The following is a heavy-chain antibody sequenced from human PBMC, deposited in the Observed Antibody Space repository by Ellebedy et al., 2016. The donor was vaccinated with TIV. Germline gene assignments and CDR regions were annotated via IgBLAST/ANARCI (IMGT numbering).Heavy chain of an antibody. D-gene: IGHD1-1*01. Sequence: GESLKISXAASGFIFSSYAMNWVRQAPGQGLEWLAYVSDNYDTTHYANSVRDRFTISRDNAKASVYLQINNLGTEDTALYFCARDRIGDNWYTTFDCWGQGTLVSVSS. CDR2: VSDNYDTT. J-gene: IGHJ4*02. V-gene: IGHV3-48*04. CDR1: GFIFSSYA. CDR3: ARDRIGDNWYTTFDC.